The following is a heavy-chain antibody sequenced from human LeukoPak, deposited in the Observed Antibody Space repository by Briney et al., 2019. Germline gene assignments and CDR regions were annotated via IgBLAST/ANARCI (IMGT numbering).Heavy chain of an antibody. V-gene: IGHV4-59*12. J-gene: IGHJ5*02. CDR3: ARTPHYYGSGSYYRYNWFDP. Sequence: KTSETLSLTCTVSGGSISSYYWSWIRQPPGKGLEWIGYIYYSGSTNYNPSLKSRVTISVDTSKNQFSLKLSSVTAADTAVYYCARTPHYYGSGSYYRYNWFDPWGQGTLVTVSS. CDR2: IYYSGST. D-gene: IGHD3-10*01. CDR1: GGSISSYY.